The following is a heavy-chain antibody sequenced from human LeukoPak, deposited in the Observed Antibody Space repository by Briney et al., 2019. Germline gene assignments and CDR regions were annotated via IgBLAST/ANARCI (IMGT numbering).Heavy chain of an antibody. J-gene: IGHJ2*01. CDR1: GLSVSGNN. CDR2: ISAGSGTM. V-gene: IGHV3-48*04. CDR3: TRDLGLRRMI. Sequence: GGSLRLSCAAAGLSVSGNNMHWVRQAPGGGLEWLSYISAGSGTMFSADSVKGRFTISRDNARDVLLLQMNSLRAEDTAVYYCTRDLGLRRMIWGRGTLV.